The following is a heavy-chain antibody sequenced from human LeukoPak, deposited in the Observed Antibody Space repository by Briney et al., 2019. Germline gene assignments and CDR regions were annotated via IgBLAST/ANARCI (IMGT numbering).Heavy chain of an antibody. CDR1: GSTFSSYA. D-gene: IGHD3-22*01. CDR2: ISGSGGST. V-gene: IGHV3-23*01. Sequence: PGGSLRLSCAASGSTFSSYAMSWVRQAPGKGLEWVSAISGSGGSTYYADSVKGRFTISRDNSKNTLYLQMNSLRAEDTAVYYCAKDQPFYYDSSGYMAPFDYWGQGTLVTVSS. J-gene: IGHJ4*02. CDR3: AKDQPFYYDSSGYMAPFDY.